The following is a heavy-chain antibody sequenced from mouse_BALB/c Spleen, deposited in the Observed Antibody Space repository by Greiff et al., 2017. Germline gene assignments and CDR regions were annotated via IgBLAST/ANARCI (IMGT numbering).Heavy chain of an antibody. V-gene: IGHV14-3*02. J-gene: IGHJ3*01. CDR1: GFNIKDTY. CDR3: YLYGNYEAY. Sequence: EVQLQQSGAELVKPGASVKLSCTASGFNIKDTYMHWVKQRPEQGLEWIGRIDPANGNTKYDPKFQGKATITADTSSNTAYLQLSSLTSEDSAVYYCYLYGNYEAYWGQGTLVTVSA. D-gene: IGHD2-1*01. CDR2: IDPANGNT.